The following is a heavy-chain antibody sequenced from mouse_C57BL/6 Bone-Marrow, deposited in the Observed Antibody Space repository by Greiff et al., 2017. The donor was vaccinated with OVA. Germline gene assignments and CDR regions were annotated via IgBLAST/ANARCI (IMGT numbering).Heavy chain of an antibody. J-gene: IGHJ4*01. V-gene: IGHV2-9-1*01. CDR1: GFPLTSYA. Sequence: QVQLQQSGPGLVAPSQSLSITCTVSGFPLTSYAISWVRQPPGKGLEWLGVIWTGGGTNYNSALKSRLSISKDNSKSQVFLKMNSLGTDDTDRYYWARDYGIYAMDYWGQGASVTGSS. CDR3: ARDYGIYAMDY. D-gene: IGHD2-1*01. CDR2: IWTGGGT.